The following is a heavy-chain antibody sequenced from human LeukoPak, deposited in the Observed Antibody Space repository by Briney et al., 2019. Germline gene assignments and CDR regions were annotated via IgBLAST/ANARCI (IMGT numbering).Heavy chain of an antibody. V-gene: IGHV6-1*01. D-gene: IGHD2-21*01. CDR2: TRYRSTWMT. CDR3: LRDFYWAFDN. CDR1: GHSVSSQSAS. Sequence: SQTLSLTCAVSGHSVSSQSASWSWCRQSPLGGLEFLGRTRYRSTWMTFYSLSVQSRMTINADTSRNHVSLRLNSVTPEATALSKWLRDFYWAFDNWGQGTLVTVSS. J-gene: IGHJ4*02.